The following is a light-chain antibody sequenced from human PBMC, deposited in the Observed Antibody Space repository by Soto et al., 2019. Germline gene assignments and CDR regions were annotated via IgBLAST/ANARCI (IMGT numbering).Light chain of an antibody. Sequence: EIVLTQSPATLSLSPGEIATLSCRASQSVSSYLVWYQQKPGQAPRLLIYDASNRAPGIPARFSGSGSGTDFTLTISSLEPEDFAVYYCQQRGNRPPWTFGQGTKVAIK. CDR3: QQRGNRPPWT. V-gene: IGKV3-11*01. CDR1: QSVSSY. CDR2: DAS. J-gene: IGKJ1*01.